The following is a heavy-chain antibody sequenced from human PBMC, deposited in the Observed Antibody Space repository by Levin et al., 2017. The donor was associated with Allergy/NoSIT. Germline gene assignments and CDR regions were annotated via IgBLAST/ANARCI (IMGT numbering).Heavy chain of an antibody. D-gene: IGHD2/OR15-2a*01. CDR1: GFTFSSYA. J-gene: IGHJ6*02. CDR3: ARAPPTFYGGIYYYYGMDV. Sequence: PGGSLRLSCAASGFTFSSYAMHWVRQAPGKGLEYVSAISSNGGSTYYANSVKGRFTISRDNSKNTLYLQMGSLRAEDMAVYYCARAPPTFYGGIYYYYGMDVWGQGTTVTVSS. CDR2: ISSNGGST. V-gene: IGHV3-64*01.